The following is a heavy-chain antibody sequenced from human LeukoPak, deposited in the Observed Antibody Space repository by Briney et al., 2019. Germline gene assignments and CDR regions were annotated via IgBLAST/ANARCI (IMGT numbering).Heavy chain of an antibody. V-gene: IGHV3-15*01. J-gene: IGHJ4*02. CDR3: TTSLSSGYYIDY. Sequence: GGSLRLSCAASGFTFSDYYMSWIRQAPGKGLEWVGRIKSKTDGGTTDYAAPVKGRFTISRDDSKNTLYLQMNSLKTEDTAVYYCTTSLSSGYYIDYWGQGTLVTVSS. D-gene: IGHD3-22*01. CDR2: IKSKTDGGTT. CDR1: GFTFSDYY.